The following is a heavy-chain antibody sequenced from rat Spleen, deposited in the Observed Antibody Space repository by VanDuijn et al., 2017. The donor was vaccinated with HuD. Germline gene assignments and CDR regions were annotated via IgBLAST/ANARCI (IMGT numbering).Heavy chain of an antibody. CDR1: GFSLTTNS. CDR3: TREGHTMDRATYWFAY. J-gene: IGHJ2*01. V-gene: IGHV2-1*01. Sequence: QVQLKESGPGLVQPSQTLSLTCTVSGFSLTTNSVHWVRQPPGKGLERMGIIWGDGSTNYNSALKSRLSISRDTSKSQVFLKIYSLQTEDTAIDFCTREGHTMDRATYWFAYWGQGVMVTASS. CDR2: IWGDGST. D-gene: IGHD1-9*01.